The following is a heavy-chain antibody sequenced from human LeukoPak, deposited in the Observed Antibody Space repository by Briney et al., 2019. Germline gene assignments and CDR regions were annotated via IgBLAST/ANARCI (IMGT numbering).Heavy chain of an antibody. J-gene: IGHJ4*02. CDR3: APEYCSSTSCYIV. CDR1: GGSFSGYY. CDR2: INHSGST. D-gene: IGHD2-2*02. Sequence: SETLSLTCAVYGGSFSGYYWSWIRQPPGKGLEWIGEINHSGSTNYNPSLKSRVTISVDTSKNQFSLKLSSVTAADTAVYYCAPEYCSSTSCYIVWGQRTLVTVSS. V-gene: IGHV4-34*01.